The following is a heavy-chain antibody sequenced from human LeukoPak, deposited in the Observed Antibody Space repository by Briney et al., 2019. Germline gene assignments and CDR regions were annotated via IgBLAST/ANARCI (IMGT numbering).Heavy chain of an antibody. D-gene: IGHD1-14*01. CDR2: IKQDGSEK. V-gene: IGHV3-7*03. CDR1: GFTFSSYW. CDR3: ARGGRGVTGTTQPDY. J-gene: IGHJ4*02. Sequence: GGSLRLSCAASGFTFSSYWMSWVRQAPGKGLEWVANIKQDGSEKYYVDSVKGRFTISRDNAKNSLYLQMNSLRAEDTALYYCARGGRGVTGTTQPDYWGQGTLVTVSS.